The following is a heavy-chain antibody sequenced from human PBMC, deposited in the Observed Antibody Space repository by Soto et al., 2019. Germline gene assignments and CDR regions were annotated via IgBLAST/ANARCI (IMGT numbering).Heavy chain of an antibody. CDR3: ARGGMAPAYYNPMDV. CDR2: IHTSGNT. Sequence: TENLALTCTVSAGSISTYYWNWIRQSAGKGLEWIGQIHTSGNTNYDPALTGRVSMSLDASRNQFSLRLTSATAADTATYYCARGGMAPAYYNPMDVWGRGATVTVYS. V-gene: IGHV4-4*07. D-gene: IGHD3-16*01. J-gene: IGHJ6*02. CDR1: AGSISTYY.